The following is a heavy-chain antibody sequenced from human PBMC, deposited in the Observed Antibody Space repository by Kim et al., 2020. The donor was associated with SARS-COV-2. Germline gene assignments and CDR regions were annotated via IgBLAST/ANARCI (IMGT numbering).Heavy chain of an antibody. CDR1: GFTFDDYA. J-gene: IGHJ6*02. CDR3: AKDIRGWEPDYYGMDV. CDR2: ISWNSGSI. V-gene: IGHV3-9*01. Sequence: GGSLRLSCAASGFTFDDYAMHWVRQAPGKGLELVSGISWNSGSIGYVDSVKGRFTISRDNAKNSLYLQMNSLRAEDTALYYCAKDIRGWEPDYYGMDVWGQGTTVTVSS. D-gene: IGHD1-26*01.